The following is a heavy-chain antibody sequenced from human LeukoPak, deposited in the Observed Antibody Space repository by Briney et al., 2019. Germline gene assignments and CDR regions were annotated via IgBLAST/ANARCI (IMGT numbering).Heavy chain of an antibody. D-gene: IGHD2-2*01. J-gene: IGHJ4*02. Sequence: SETLSLTCTVSGYSISSGYYWGWIRQPPGKGLEWIGGIYHSGSTYYNPSLKSRVTISVDTSKNQFSLKLSSVTAADTAVYYCARVPGRYCSSTSCYLARDWGQGTLVTVSS. V-gene: IGHV4-38-2*02. CDR2: IYHSGST. CDR3: ARVPGRYCSSTSCYLARD. CDR1: GYSISSGYY.